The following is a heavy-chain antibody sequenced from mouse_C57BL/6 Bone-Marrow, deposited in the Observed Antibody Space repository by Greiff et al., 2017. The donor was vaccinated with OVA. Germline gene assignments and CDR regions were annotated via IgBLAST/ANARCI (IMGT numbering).Heavy chain of an antibody. Sequence: QVQLKESGAELVRPGASVKLSCKASGYTFTDYYINWVKQRPGQGLEWIARIYPGSGNTYYNEKFKGKATLTAEKSSSTAYMQLSSLTSEDSAVYFCARSTVVAPYYFDYWGQGTTLTVSS. D-gene: IGHD1-1*01. J-gene: IGHJ2*01. CDR1: GYTFTDYY. CDR3: ARSTVVAPYYFDY. V-gene: IGHV1-76*01. CDR2: IYPGSGNT.